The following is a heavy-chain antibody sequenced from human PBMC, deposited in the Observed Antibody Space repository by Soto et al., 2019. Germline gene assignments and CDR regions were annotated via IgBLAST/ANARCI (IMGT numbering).Heavy chain of an antibody. CDR2: FYPSDSDA. CDR1: LCSFTTYW. CDR3: ARCFFASISSRPYHFHY. Sequence: PXESLKISCKGSLCSFTTYWIGWVRQMPGKGLQWMGSFYPSDSDATYNPSFQGHVTISADDSISTAYLQWSSLQASDTAIYYCARCFFASISSRPYHFHYWGQGKLVTVS. J-gene: IGHJ4*02. V-gene: IGHV5-51*01. D-gene: IGHD6-6*01.